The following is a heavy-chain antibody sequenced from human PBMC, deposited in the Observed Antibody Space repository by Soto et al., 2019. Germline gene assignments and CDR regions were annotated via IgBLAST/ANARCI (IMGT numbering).Heavy chain of an antibody. CDR3: ARVLRGLTIFGVAHPGHY. J-gene: IGHJ4*02. V-gene: IGHV1-3*01. CDR1: GYPFSNYG. D-gene: IGHD3-3*01. Sequence: GASVKVSCKASGYPFSNYGIHWVRQAPGQRLECMGWINPGNGNTRYSRKFQGRVTITGDHSANTAYMEVSSLKSEDTAVYYCARVLRGLTIFGVAHPGHYGGQGTLVTVS. CDR2: INPGNGNT.